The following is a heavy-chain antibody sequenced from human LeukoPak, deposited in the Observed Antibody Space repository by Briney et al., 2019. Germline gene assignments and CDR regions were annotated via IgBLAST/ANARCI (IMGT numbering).Heavy chain of an antibody. D-gene: IGHD1-26*01. CDR2: ISGSGGST. Sequence: GGSLRLSCVASGFTFSNYAMSWVRQAPGKGLEWVSAISGSGGSTYYADSVKGRFTISRDNSKNTLYLQMNSLRAEDTAVYYCARLPVGATVSPYYFDYWGQGTLVTVSS. V-gene: IGHV3-23*01. CDR1: GFTFSNYA. CDR3: ARLPVGATVSPYYFDY. J-gene: IGHJ4*02.